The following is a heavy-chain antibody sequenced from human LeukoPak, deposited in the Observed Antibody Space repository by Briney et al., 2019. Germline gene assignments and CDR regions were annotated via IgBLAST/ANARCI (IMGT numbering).Heavy chain of an antibody. V-gene: IGHV1-18*01. CDR1: GYTFTSYG. J-gene: IGHJ5*02. CDR2: ISAYNGNT. CDR3: AREIPYCSGGSCYGRGFDP. D-gene: IGHD2-15*01. Sequence: GASVKVSCKASGYTFTSYGISWVRQAPGQGLEWMGWISAYNGNTNYAQKLQGRVTMTTDTSTSTAYMELRSLRSDDTAVYYCAREIPYCSGGSCYGRGFDPWGQGTLATVSS.